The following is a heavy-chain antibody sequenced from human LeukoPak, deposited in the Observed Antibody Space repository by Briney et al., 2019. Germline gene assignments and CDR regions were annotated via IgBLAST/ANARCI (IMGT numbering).Heavy chain of an antibody. CDR2: ISGSGGTVGST. J-gene: IGHJ4*02. Sequence: GGSLRLSCAASGFTFSSYGMSWVRQAPGKGLEWVSSISGSGGTVGSTYYADSVKGRFTISRDNSKNTLYLQMNSLRGEDTAVYYCAKDWGAYCSGGSCYGDFDYWGQGTLVTVSS. CDR1: GFTFSSYG. CDR3: AKDWGAYCSGGSCYGDFDY. D-gene: IGHD2-15*01. V-gene: IGHV3-23*01.